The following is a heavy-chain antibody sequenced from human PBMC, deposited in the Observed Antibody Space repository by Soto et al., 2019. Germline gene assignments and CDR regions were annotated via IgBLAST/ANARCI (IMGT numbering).Heavy chain of an antibody. Sequence: SETLSLTCAVYGGSFSGYYWSWIRQPPGKGLEWIGEINHSGSTNYNPSLKSRVAISVDTSKNQFSLKLSSVTAADTAVYYCARTGGDSQDYWGQGTLVTVS. V-gene: IGHV4-34*01. D-gene: IGHD2-21*02. CDR3: ARTGGDSQDY. J-gene: IGHJ4*02. CDR2: INHSGST. CDR1: GGSFSGYY.